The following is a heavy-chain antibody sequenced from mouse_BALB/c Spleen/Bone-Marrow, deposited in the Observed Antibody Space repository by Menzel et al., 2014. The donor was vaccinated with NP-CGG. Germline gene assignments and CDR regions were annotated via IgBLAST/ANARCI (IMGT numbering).Heavy chain of an antibody. CDR2: IDPANGNT. CDR1: GFNIKDTY. J-gene: IGHJ3*01. CDR3: ARSLYDGYSSWFAY. D-gene: IGHD2-3*01. Sequence: EVQLQQSGAELVKPGASVKLSCTASGFNIKDTYMHWVKQRPEQGLEWIGRIDPANGNTKYDPKFQGKATITADTSSNTAYLQLSSLTSEDTAVYYCARSLYDGYSSWFAYWGQGTLVTVSA. V-gene: IGHV14-3*02.